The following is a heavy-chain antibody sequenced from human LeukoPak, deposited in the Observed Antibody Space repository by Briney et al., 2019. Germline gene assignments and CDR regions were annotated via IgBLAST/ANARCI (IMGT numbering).Heavy chain of an antibody. CDR1: GFPFTDYV. Sequence: GGSLRLSCTVSGFPFTDYVIHWVRQAPGKGLEWVAVTSADESIKSYIDSVRGRFTISRDNFKNILYLQMDSLGLEDTAVYFCARDPFWEGPDFLDYWGRGTLVTVSS. V-gene: IGHV3-30*03. D-gene: IGHD2/OR15-2a*01. CDR3: ARDPFWEGPDFLDY. J-gene: IGHJ4*02. CDR2: TSADESIK.